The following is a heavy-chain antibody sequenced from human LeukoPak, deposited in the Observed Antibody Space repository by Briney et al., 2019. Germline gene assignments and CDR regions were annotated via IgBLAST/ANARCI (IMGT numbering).Heavy chain of an antibody. Sequence: PGGSLRLSCAASGFTFDDYAMHWVRQAPGKGLEWVSGISWNSGSIGYADSVKGRFTISRDNAKNSLYLQMNSLRAEDTALYYCAKSPYDSSGYLDYWGQGTLVTVSS. CDR3: AKSPYDSSGYLDY. CDR2: ISWNSGSI. CDR1: GFTFDDYA. D-gene: IGHD3-22*01. J-gene: IGHJ4*02. V-gene: IGHV3-9*01.